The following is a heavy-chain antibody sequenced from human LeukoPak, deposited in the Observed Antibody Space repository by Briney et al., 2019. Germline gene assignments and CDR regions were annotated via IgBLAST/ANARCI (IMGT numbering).Heavy chain of an antibody. J-gene: IGHJ4*02. CDR1: GGTFISYA. CDR2: IIPIFGTA. Sequence: ASVKVSCKASGGTFISYAISWVRQAPGQGLEWMGGIIPIFGTANYAQKFQGRVTITADESTSTAYMELSSLRSEDTAVYYCARHHFFHDYGDYNYFDYWGQGTLVTVSS. CDR3: ARHHFFHDYGDYNYFDY. V-gene: IGHV1-69*13. D-gene: IGHD4-17*01.